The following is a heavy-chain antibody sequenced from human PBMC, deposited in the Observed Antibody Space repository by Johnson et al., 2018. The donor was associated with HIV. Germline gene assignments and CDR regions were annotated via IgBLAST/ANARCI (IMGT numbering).Heavy chain of an antibody. CDR1: GFTFSSYA. J-gene: IGHJ3*02. D-gene: IGHD6-19*01. V-gene: IGHV3-30-3*01. CDR3: ARPVAGMNDAFDI. CDR2: ISYDGSNK. Sequence: QVQLVESGGGLVQPGRSLRLSCAASGFTFSSYAMHWVRQAPGKGLEWVAVISYDGSNKYYADSVKGRFTISRDNSKNTLYLQMNSLRAEDTAVYYCARPVAGMNDAFDIWGQVTMVTVSS.